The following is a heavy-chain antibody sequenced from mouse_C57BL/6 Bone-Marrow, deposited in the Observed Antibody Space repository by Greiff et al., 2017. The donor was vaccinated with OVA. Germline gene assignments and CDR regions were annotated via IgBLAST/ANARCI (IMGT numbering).Heavy chain of an antibody. CDR3: ARSYYSNDGDAMDY. J-gene: IGHJ4*01. D-gene: IGHD2-5*01. CDR2: FHPYNDDT. Sequence: VKLMESGAELVKPGASVKMSCKASGYTFTTYPIEWMKQNHGKSLEWIGNFHPYNDDTKYNEKFKGKATLTVEKSSSTVYLELSRLTSDDSAVYYCARSYYSNDGDAMDYWGQGTSVTVSS. V-gene: IGHV1-47*01. CDR1: GYTFTTYP.